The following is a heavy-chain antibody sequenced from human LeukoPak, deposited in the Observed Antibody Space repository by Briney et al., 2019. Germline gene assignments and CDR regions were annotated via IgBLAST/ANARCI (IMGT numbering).Heavy chain of an antibody. CDR3: TRAQSGYHYYYGMDV. CDR2: INPNIGHT. D-gene: IGHD5-12*01. V-gene: IGHV1-8*02. Sequence: GASVTVSFKASGYTFTDYYMHWVRQAPGQGLAWMGWINPNIGHTGYAQKFQGRVTMTRNTSISTAYMELSSVTSEDTAVYYCTRAQSGYHYYYGMDVWGQGTTVTVSS. CDR1: GYTFTDYY. J-gene: IGHJ6*02.